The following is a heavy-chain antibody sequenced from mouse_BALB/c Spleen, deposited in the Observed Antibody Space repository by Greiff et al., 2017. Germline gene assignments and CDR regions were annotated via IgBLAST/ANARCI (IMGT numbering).Heavy chain of an antibody. CDR1: GYAFTNYL. Sequence: QVQLKQSGAELVRPGTSVKVSCKASGYAFTNYLIEWVKQRPGQGLEWIGVINPGSGGTNYNEKFKGKATLTADKSSSTAYMQLSSLTSDDSAVYFCARRGNYGRYYFDYWGQGTTLTVSS. D-gene: IGHD2-1*01. CDR3: ARRGNYGRYYFDY. CDR2: INPGSGGT. J-gene: IGHJ2*01. V-gene: IGHV1-54*01.